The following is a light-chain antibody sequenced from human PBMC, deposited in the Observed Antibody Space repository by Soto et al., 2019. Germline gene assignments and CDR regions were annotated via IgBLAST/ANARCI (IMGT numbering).Light chain of an antibody. Sequence: QSALTQPASVSGSPGQSITISCTGTSSDVGGYNYVSWYQQHPGKAPKLMIYEVSNRPSGVSDRFSGSKSGNTASLTISGLQAEDEGDYYCNSYATSIARRVVFGGGTKVTVL. CDR1: SSDVGGYNY. V-gene: IGLV2-14*01. J-gene: IGLJ2*01. CDR2: EVS. CDR3: NSYATSIARRVV.